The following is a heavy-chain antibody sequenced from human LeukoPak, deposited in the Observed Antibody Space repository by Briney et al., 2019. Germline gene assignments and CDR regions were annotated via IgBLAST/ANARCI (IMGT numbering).Heavy chain of an antibody. CDR3: ARGRYGSGSYFFDS. J-gene: IGHJ4*02. CDR2: IFTRGST. Sequence: SETLSLTCTVSGGSISNFYWSWIRQPAGKGLEWIGRIFTRGSTNYNPSLKSRVTMSVDTSKNQFSVKLNSVTAADTAVYYCARGRYGSGSYFFDSWGQGTLVTVSS. CDR1: GGSISNFY. D-gene: IGHD3-10*01. V-gene: IGHV4-4*07.